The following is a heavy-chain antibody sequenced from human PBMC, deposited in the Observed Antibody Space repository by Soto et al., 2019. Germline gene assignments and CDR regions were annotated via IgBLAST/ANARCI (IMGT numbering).Heavy chain of an antibody. CDR1: GFTFSSYG. Sequence: PGGSLRLSCAASGFTFSSYGMHWVRQAPGKGLEWVAVISYDGSNKYYADSVKGRFTISRDNSKNTLYLQMNSLRAEDTTVYYCAKGTGSGSYSSPYYGMDVWGQGTTVTVSS. V-gene: IGHV3-30*18. CDR2: ISYDGSNK. D-gene: IGHD3-10*01. CDR3: AKGTGSGSYSSPYYGMDV. J-gene: IGHJ6*02.